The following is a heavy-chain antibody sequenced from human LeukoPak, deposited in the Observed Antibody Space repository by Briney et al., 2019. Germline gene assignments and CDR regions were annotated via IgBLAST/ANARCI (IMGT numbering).Heavy chain of an antibody. CDR1: GFTFNNYW. CDR2: IKQDGSET. D-gene: IGHD3-22*01. Sequence: PGGSLMLSCAASGFTFNNYWMNWVRQAPGKGLEWAANIKQDGSETYYVDSVKGRFTISRDNAKNSVYLQMNSLRAEDTAVYYCARSYYDNSGSFGFWGQGTLVTVSP. V-gene: IGHV3-7*01. J-gene: IGHJ4*02. CDR3: ARSYYDNSGSFGF.